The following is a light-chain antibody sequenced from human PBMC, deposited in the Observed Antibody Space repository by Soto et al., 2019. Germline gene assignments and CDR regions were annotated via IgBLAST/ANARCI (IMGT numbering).Light chain of an antibody. V-gene: IGKV3-20*01. CDR2: GAS. Sequence: EIVLTQSPGTLSLFPGERATLSCRASQSLSTRYVAWYQQKPGQAPRLLIYGASNRTTGIPDRFSGSGSVTDFTLTLTRLEPEDFAVYYWQQYGSSPTFGQGTRLEVK. J-gene: IGKJ5*01. CDR3: QQYGSSPT. CDR1: QSLSTRY.